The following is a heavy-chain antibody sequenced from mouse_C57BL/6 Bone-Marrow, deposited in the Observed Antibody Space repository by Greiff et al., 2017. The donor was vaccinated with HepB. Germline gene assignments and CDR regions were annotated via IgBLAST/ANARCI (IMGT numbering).Heavy chain of an antibody. D-gene: IGHD2-5*01. CDR2: FHPYNDDT. V-gene: IGHV1-47*01. CDR3: ARKAYYSNYGYFDY. Sequence: QVQLQQSGAELVKPGASVKMSCKASGYTFTTYPIEWMQQNPGKSLEWIGNFHPYNDDTKYNEKFKGKATMTVEKSSSTVYLELSRLTSDDSAVYYCARKAYYSNYGYFDYWGQGTTLTVSS. CDR1: GYTFTTYP. J-gene: IGHJ2*01.